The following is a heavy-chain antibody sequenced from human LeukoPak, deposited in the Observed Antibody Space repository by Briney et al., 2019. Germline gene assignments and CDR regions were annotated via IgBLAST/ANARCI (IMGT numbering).Heavy chain of an antibody. J-gene: IGHJ4*02. V-gene: IGHV1-2*06. CDR3: ARDVSSTPNWEFDY. Sequence: GASVKASCKTSGYTFADYFIHWERQAPGQGLEWMGRINANSGGTEYQQKFQGRVTMTRDTSISTAYVEVNWLISDDTAIYYCARDVSSTPNWEFDYWGQGTQVTVSS. D-gene: IGHD1-26*01. CDR1: GYTFADYF. CDR2: INANSGGT.